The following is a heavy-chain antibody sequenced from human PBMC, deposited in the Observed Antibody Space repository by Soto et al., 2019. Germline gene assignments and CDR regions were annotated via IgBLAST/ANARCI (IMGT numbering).Heavy chain of an antibody. V-gene: IGHV3-53*02. Sequence: EVQLVETGGGLIQPGGSLRLSCAASGITVSSNYMNWVRQAPGKGLEWVSVIYRDGRIYYADSVKGRFTISRDNSRNTLYLQMNSLRAADTAVYYCARDCDSSGYASGGWNFDQWGQGTMVTVSS. CDR3: ARDCDSSGYASGGWNFDQ. J-gene: IGHJ4*02. CDR1: GITVSSNY. D-gene: IGHD3-22*01. CDR2: IYRDGRI.